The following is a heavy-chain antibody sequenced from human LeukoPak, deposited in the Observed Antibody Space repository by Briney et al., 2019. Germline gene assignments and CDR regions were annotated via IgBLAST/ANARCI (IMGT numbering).Heavy chain of an antibody. CDR1: GFTFSSYS. V-gene: IGHV3-21*01. CDR2: ISSSSSYI. D-gene: IGHD6-13*01. CDR3: ARDSSSSSSWLNYYYYYGMDV. Sequence: GGSLRPSCAASGFTFSSYSMNWVRQAPAKGLEWVSSISSSSSYIYYADSVKARFTISRDNAKNSLYLQMNSLRAEDTAVYYCARDSSSSSSWLNYYYYYGMDVWGQGTTVTVSS. J-gene: IGHJ6*02.